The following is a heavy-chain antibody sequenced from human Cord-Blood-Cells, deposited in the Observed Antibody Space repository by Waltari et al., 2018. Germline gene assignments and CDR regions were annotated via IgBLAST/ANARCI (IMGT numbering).Heavy chain of an antibody. V-gene: IGHV4-34*01. D-gene: IGHD1-26*01. CDR2: INHSGST. CDR1: GGSFSGYY. CDR3: ARGGDSGSYSEYFQH. Sequence: QVQLQQWGAGLLKPSETLSLTCAVYGGSFSGYYWSWIRPPPGKGLEWIGEINHSGSTNYNPSLKSRVTISVDTSKNQFSLKLSSVTAADTAVYYCARGGDSGSYSEYFQHWGQGTLVTVSS. J-gene: IGHJ1*01.